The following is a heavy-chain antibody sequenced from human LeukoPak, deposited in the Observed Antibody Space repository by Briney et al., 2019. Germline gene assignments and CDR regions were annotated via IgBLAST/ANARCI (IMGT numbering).Heavy chain of an antibody. CDR2: ISYDGSNK. V-gene: IGHV3-30*18. Sequence: GGSLRLSCAASGFKFSAYGMHWVRQAPGKGLEWVAVISYDGSNKYYADSVKGRFTISRDNSKNTLYLQMNSLRAEDTAVYYCAKDGDSSGYYHYYYMDVWGKGTTVTVSS. D-gene: IGHD3-22*01. CDR1: GFKFSAYG. J-gene: IGHJ6*03. CDR3: AKDGDSSGYYHYYYMDV.